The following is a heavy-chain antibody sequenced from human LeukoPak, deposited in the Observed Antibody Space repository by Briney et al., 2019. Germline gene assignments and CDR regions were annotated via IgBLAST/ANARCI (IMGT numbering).Heavy chain of an antibody. CDR3: ARAVVGATTPGAFDI. CDR1: GFTFSSYG. CDR2: ISSSSSYI. V-gene: IGHV3-21*01. D-gene: IGHD1-26*01. Sequence: KPGRSLRLSCAASGFTFSSYGMNWVRQAPGKGLEWVSSISSSSSYIYYADSVKGRFTISRDNAKNSLYLQMNSLRAEDTAVYYCARAVVGATTPGAFDIWGQGTMVTVSS. J-gene: IGHJ3*02.